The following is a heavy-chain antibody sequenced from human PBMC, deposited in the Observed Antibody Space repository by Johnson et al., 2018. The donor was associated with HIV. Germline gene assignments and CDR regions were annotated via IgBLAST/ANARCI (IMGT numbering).Heavy chain of an antibody. CDR2: IKQDGSEK. Sequence: VQLVESGGGLVQPGGSLRLSCAASGFTFSNAWMSWVRQAPGKGLEWVANIKQDGSEKYYVDSVKGRFTISRDNAKNSLFLQMNSLRAEDTAVYYCARASYYYGSADIWGQGTMVTVSS. CDR1: GFTFSNAW. J-gene: IGHJ3*02. D-gene: IGHD3-10*01. CDR3: ARASYYYGSADI. V-gene: IGHV3-7*01.